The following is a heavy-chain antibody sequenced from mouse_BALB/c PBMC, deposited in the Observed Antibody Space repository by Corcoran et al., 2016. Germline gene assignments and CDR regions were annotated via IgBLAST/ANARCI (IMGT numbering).Heavy chain of an antibody. V-gene: IGHV1S136*01. CDR3: AREVPGGNPFDY. D-gene: IGHD2-1*01. CDR1: GYTFTSYV. J-gene: IGHJ2*01. Sequence: QLQQSGPELVKPGASLKMPFNASGYTFTSYVQHWVTQKPGQGLEWIGYIYPYNDDVRYNEKFRGKATLTSDKSSSTAYMGLSSLTSEDSAVYYCAREVPGGNPFDYWGQGTTLTVSS. CDR2: IYPYNDDV.